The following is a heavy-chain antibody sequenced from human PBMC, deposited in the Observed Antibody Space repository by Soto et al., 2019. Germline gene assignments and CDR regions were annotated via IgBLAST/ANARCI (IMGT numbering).Heavy chain of an antibody. D-gene: IGHD2-2*01. Sequence: SETLSLTCTGSGGFSSSYNWSWVRPRPGKGLEWIGYIYYSGSTNYNPSLKSRVTISVDTSKNQFSLKLSSVTAADTAVYYCARYCSSTSCSYSYYYMDVWGKGTTVT. J-gene: IGHJ6*03. V-gene: IGHV4-59*01. CDR2: IYYSGST. CDR3: ARYCSSTSCSYSYYYMDV. CDR1: GGFSSSYN.